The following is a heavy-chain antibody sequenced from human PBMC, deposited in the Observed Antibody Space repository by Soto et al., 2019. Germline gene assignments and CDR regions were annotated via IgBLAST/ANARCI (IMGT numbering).Heavy chain of an antibody. D-gene: IGHD6-6*01. CDR3: ASDGGSSSEYFDY. J-gene: IGHJ4*02. CDR1: GGSISSSSYY. Sequence: QLQLQESGPGLVKPSETLSLTCTVSGGSISSSSYYWGWIRQPPGKGLEWIGSIYYSGSTYYNPSHMSRVTISVDRSKNQFSLRLRSVTAADTAVYYCASDGGSSSEYFDYWGQGTLVTVSS. V-gene: IGHV4-39*01. CDR2: IYYSGST.